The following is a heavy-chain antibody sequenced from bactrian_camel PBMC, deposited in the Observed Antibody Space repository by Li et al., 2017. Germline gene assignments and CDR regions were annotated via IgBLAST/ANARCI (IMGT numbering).Heavy chain of an antibody. Sequence: DVQLVESGGGLVQPMGSLRLSCAASGFTFSSWDMSWVRQAPGKGLERLASINLGGDTTDYGDSVKGRFTISQDTAKNTVYLQLTSLKTDDTAMFYCTRHVGWWAMDNWGKGTQVTVS. CDR1: GFTFSSWD. CDR2: INLGGDTT. J-gene: IGHJ7*01. D-gene: IGHD5*01. V-gene: IGHV3S40*01.